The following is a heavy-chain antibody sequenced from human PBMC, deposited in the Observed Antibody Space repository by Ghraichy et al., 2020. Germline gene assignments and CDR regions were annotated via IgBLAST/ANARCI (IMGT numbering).Heavy chain of an antibody. V-gene: IGHV4-34*01. CDR1: GGSFSGYY. Sequence: SETLSLTCAVYGGSFSGYYWSWIRQPPGKGLEWIGESNHNGSPKYDPSLKSRVTISVDTSKNQFSLKLSSVTAADTAVYYCARSSRRYSGNEGSTGVDYWGQGTLVTVSS. CDR3: ARSSRRYSGNEGSTGVDY. CDR2: SNHNGSP. D-gene: IGHD1-26*01. J-gene: IGHJ4*02.